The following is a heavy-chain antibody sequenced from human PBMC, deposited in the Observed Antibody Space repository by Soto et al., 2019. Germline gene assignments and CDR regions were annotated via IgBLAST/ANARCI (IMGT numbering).Heavy chain of an antibody. CDR1: GFNFRTNW. V-gene: IGHV3-74*01. J-gene: IGHJ6*02. Sequence: EVQLVESGGGLVQPGGSLRLSCVASGFNFRTNWMHWVRQAPGKGLEWVSRSKSDGSDTSYADSVQGRFTTSRDNAKNMLYLPMHSLRAVDTGVYFCLNYTSTNSLKGMDVWGQGTSVSVSS. CDR3: LNYTSTNSLKGMDV. CDR2: SKSDGSDT. D-gene: IGHD2-2*02.